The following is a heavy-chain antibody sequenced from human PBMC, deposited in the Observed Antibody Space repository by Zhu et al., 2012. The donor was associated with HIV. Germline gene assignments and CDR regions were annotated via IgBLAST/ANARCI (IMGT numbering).Heavy chain of an antibody. D-gene: IGHD6-19*01. CDR2: INHSGST. Sequence: QVQLQQWGAGLLKPSETLSLTCAVYGGSFSGYYWSWIRQPPGKGLEWIGEINHSGSTNYNPSLKSRVTISVDTSKNQFSLKLSSVTAADTAVYYCARHFKGKRLLQWLGYGMDVWDQGP. CDR1: GGSFSGYY. CDR3: ARHFKGKRLLQWLGYGMDV. J-gene: IGHJ6*02. V-gene: IGHV4-34*01.